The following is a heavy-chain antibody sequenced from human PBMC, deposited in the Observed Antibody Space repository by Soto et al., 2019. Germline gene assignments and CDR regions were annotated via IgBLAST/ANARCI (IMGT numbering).Heavy chain of an antibody. J-gene: IGHJ4*02. V-gene: IGHV3-23*01. CDR1: GFNFRSRA. CDR2: ISGNGGTT. CDR3: ATGGFGELLFEY. Sequence: GGSLRLSCAASGFNFRSRAMSWVRQAPGKGLEWVSTISGNGGTTYYADSVKGRFTISRDNSKNMLYVQMNSLRAEDTAVYYCATGGFGELLFEYWGQGTRVTVSS. D-gene: IGHD3-10*01.